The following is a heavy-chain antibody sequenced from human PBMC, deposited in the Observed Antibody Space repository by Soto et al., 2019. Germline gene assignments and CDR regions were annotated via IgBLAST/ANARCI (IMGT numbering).Heavy chain of an antibody. Sequence: SETLSLTCTVSGGSISSYYWSWIRQPPGKGLEWIGYIYYSGSTNYNPSLKSRVTISVDTSKNQFSLMLSSVTAADTSVYYCARDPSGYDYGHAFDIWGQGTMVTVSS. J-gene: IGHJ3*02. CDR3: ARDPSGYDYGHAFDI. D-gene: IGHD5-12*01. CDR1: GGSISSYY. V-gene: IGHV4-59*01. CDR2: IYYSGST.